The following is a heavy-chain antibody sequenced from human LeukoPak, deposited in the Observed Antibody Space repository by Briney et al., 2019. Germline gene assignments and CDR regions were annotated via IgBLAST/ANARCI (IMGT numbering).Heavy chain of an antibody. Sequence: GGSLRLSCAASGFTVSSNYMSWVRQAPGKGLEWVSVIYSGGSTYYADSVKGRFTISRDNSKNTLYLQMNSLRAEDTAVYYCARLPAAYRMDVWGKGTTVTVSS. D-gene: IGHD2-2*01. V-gene: IGHV3-53*01. J-gene: IGHJ6*04. CDR2: IYSGGST. CDR1: GFTVSSNY. CDR3: ARLPAAYRMDV.